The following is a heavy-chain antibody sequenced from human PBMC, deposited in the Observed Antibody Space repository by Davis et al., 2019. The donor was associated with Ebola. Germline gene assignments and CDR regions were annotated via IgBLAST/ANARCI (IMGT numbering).Heavy chain of an antibody. CDR2: TYYTSKWYN. Sequence: HSQTLSLTCAISGDSVSGSGGAWNWIRQSPSRGLEWLGRTYYTSKWYNDYAVSVKSRITISPDTSKNQFFLQLNSVTPEDTAIYYCARGWLRNGGFEYWGQGTQVTVSS. V-gene: IGHV6-1*01. CDR1: GDSVSGSGGA. CDR3: ARGWLRNGGFEY. J-gene: IGHJ4*02. D-gene: IGHD5-12*01.